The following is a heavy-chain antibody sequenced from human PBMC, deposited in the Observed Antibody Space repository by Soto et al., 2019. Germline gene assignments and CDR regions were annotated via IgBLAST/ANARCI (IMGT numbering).Heavy chain of an antibody. Sequence: QLQLQESGPGLVKPSETLSLTCTVSGGSITSSSYYWGWIRQPPGKGLEWIGSIYYSGNTYYNPSLKSRVPISVDTAKNPFSLKLSFVTAADTAVYYCARHYYFGSGTYYNWPFDFWGQGTLVTVSS. D-gene: IGHD3-10*01. CDR2: IYYSGNT. V-gene: IGHV4-39*01. CDR1: GGSITSSSYY. CDR3: ARHYYFGSGTYYNWPFDF. J-gene: IGHJ4*02.